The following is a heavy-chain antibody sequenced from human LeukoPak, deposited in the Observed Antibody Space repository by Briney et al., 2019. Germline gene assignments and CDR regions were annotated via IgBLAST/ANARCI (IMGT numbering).Heavy chain of an antibody. D-gene: IGHD2-21*01. Sequence: GGSLRLSCAASGFTFSSYSMNWVRQAPGKGLEWVSYISSSSSTIYYADSVKGRFTISRDNAKNSLYLQMNSLRAEDTAVYYCARGVSPGYFDYWGQGTLVTVSS. CDR3: ARGVSPGYFDY. CDR1: GFTFSSYS. CDR2: ISSSSSTI. J-gene: IGHJ4*02. V-gene: IGHV3-48*04.